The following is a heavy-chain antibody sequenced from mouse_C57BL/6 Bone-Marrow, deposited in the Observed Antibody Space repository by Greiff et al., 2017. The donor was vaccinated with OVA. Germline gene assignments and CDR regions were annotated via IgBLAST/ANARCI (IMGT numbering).Heavy chain of an antibody. V-gene: IGHV14-3*01. CDR1: GFNIKNTY. CDR2: IDPANGNT. CDR3: ALFPFAY. J-gene: IGHJ3*01. D-gene: IGHD6-1*01. Sequence: VQLQQSVAELVRPGASVKLSCTASGFNIKNTYMPWVKQRPEQGLEWIGRIDPANGNTKYAPKFQGKATITADTSAYTAYLQLSSLTSEDTASYYCALFPFAYWGQGTLVTVSA.